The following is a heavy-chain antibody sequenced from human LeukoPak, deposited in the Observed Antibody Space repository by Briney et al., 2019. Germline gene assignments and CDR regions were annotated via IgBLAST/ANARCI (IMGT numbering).Heavy chain of an antibody. V-gene: IGHV3-11*04. CDR2: ISSSGSTI. CDR3: ASLKGTYYYDSSGYYYVDY. Sequence: PGGSLRLSCAASGFTFSDYYMSWIRQAPGKGVEWVSYISSSGSTIYYADCVKGRFNICRDKDKKSLYLQLNSLRAEDTAVYYCASLKGTYYYDSSGYYYVDYWGQGTLVTVSS. D-gene: IGHD3-22*01. CDR1: GFTFSDYY. J-gene: IGHJ4*02.